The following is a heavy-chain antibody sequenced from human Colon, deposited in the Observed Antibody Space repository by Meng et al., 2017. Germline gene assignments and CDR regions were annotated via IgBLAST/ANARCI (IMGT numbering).Heavy chain of an antibody. CDR2: IYHSGRT. Sequence: QAQVQGTGPGLVTPSGILSPTWDVSGGSIRNDQWWRWVRQAPGKGLEWIGEIYHSGRTNYNPSVKSRVSMSVDKSQNHFSLRLSSVTAADTAVYYCARSPYSGSALPFFDYWGQESLVTGSS. J-gene: IGHJ4*02. V-gene: IGHV4-4*02. CDR1: GGSIRNDQW. CDR3: ARSPYSGSALPFFDY. D-gene: IGHD1-26*01.